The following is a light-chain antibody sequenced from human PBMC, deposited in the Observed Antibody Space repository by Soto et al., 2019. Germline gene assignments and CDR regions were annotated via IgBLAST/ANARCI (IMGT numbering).Light chain of an antibody. CDR1: SSDVGGSNG. Sequence: QSVLTQPPSVSGSPGQSVAISCTGTSSDVGGSNGVSWYQQPPGTAPKLMIYDVSNRPSGVPDRFSGSKSGNTASLTISGLQAEDEGDYYCSSYTSISTYDFGTGTKVTVL. CDR2: DVS. J-gene: IGLJ1*01. V-gene: IGLV2-18*02. CDR3: SSYTSISTYD.